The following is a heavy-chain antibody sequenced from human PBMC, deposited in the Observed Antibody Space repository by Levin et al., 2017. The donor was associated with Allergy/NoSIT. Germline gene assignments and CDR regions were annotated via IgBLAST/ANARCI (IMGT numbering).Heavy chain of an antibody. V-gene: IGHV4-39*01. Sequence: SQTLSLTCTVSGVSMSVNSYYWGWIRQPPGKGLEWIGSIDYSGTTYHNPSLESRVTISVDTAKSQFSLKLRSVTAADTATLYCTRLAGCNRGNCYYGMDVWGQGTTVLVSS. CDR2: IDYSGTT. CDR3: TRLAGCNRGNCYYGMDV. D-gene: IGHD2/OR15-2a*01. CDR1: GVSMSVNSYY. J-gene: IGHJ6*02.